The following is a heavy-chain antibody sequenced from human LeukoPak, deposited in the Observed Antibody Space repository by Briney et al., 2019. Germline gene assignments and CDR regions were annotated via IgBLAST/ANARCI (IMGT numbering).Heavy chain of an antibody. CDR3: ARGRAAVAGYFDY. CDR2: IYSGGST. D-gene: IGHD6-19*01. V-gene: IGHV3-53*01. J-gene: IGHJ4*02. Sequence: GGSLRLSCAASGFTVSSNYMSWVRQAPGKGLEWVSVIYSGGSTYYADSVKGRFTISRDNSKNTLCLQMNSLRAEDTAVYYCARGRAAVAGYFDYWGQGTLVTVSS. CDR1: GFTVSSNY.